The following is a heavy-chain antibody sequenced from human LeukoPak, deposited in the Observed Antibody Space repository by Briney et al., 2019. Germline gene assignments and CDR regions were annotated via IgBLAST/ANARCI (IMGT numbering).Heavy chain of an antibody. Sequence: GGSLRLSCAASGFTFSSYWMHWVRQPPGKAPVWVSHINTDSSSATYADSVQGRFTISRDNAKNSLYLQMNSLRAEDTAVYYCARLEYSSSRDYYYYGMDVWGQGTTVTVSS. J-gene: IGHJ6*02. CDR1: GFTFSSYW. V-gene: IGHV3-74*01. D-gene: IGHD6-6*01. CDR2: INTDSSSA. CDR3: ARLEYSSSRDYYYYGMDV.